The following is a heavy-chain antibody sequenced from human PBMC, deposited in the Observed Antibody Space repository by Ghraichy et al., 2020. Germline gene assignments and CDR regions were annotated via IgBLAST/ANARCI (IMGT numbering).Heavy chain of an antibody. CDR2: INAGNGNT. V-gene: IGHV1-3*01. Sequence: SCKASGYTFTSYAMHWVRQAPGQRLEWMGWINAGNGNTKYSQKFQGRVTITRDTSASTAYMELSSLRSEDTAVYYCARDKGYYDFWSGYYTSYYYYGMDVWGQGTTVTVSS. CDR3: ARDKGYYDFWSGYYTSYYYYGMDV. D-gene: IGHD3-3*01. J-gene: IGHJ6*02. CDR1: GYTFTSYA.